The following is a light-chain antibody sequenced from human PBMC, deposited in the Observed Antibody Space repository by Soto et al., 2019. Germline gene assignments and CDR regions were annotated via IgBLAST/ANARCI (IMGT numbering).Light chain of an antibody. V-gene: IGKV3-11*01. CDR2: DAS. Sequence: PGERATLSCRTSQSVSKYFAWYQQKPGRAPRPLIYDASSRATGIPARFIGSGSGTDFTLTISSLEPEDFAIYYCQQRSNWPITFGQGTRLEIK. CDR3: QQRSNWPIT. CDR1: QSVSKY. J-gene: IGKJ5*01.